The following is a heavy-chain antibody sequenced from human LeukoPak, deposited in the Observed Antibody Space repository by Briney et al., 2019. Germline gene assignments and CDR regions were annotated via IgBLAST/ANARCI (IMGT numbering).Heavy chain of an antibody. CDR3: AKSSGYSYGSIDY. J-gene: IGHJ4*02. CDR2: ISGSGGST. V-gene: IGHV3-23*01. D-gene: IGHD5-18*01. Sequence: SGGSLRLSCAASGFTFSSYAMSWVRQAPGKGLDWVSAISGSGGSTYYADSVKGRFTISSGNSKNTLYLQMNSLRAEDTVVYYCAKSSGYSYGSIDYWGQGTLVTVSS. CDR1: GFTFSSYA.